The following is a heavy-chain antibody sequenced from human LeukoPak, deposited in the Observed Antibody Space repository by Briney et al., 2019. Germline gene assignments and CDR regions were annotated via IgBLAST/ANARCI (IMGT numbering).Heavy chain of an antibody. D-gene: IGHD1-26*01. CDR3: ARGGADYYYYYMDV. CDR1: GYTFTGYY. J-gene: IGHJ6*03. CDR2: INPNSGGT. V-gene: IGHV1-2*02. Sequence: GASVKVSCKASGYTFTGYYMHWVRQAPGQGLEWMGWINPNSGGTNYAQKLQGRVTMTRDTSISTAYMELSRLRSDDTAVYYCARGGADYYYYYMDVWGKGTTVTVSS.